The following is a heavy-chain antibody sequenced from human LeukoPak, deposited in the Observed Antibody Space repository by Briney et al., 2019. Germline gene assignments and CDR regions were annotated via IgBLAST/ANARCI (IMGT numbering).Heavy chain of an antibody. CDR3: AKDEGQQQLEYYFDY. CDR2: ISYDGSNK. V-gene: IGHV3-30*18. D-gene: IGHD6-13*01. CDR1: GFTFSSYG. Sequence: GGSLRLSCAASGFTFSSYGMHWVRQAPGKGLEWVAVISYDGSNKYYADSVKGRFAISRDNSKNTLYLQMNSLRAEATAVYYCAKDEGQQQLEYYFDYWGQGTLVTVSS. J-gene: IGHJ4*02.